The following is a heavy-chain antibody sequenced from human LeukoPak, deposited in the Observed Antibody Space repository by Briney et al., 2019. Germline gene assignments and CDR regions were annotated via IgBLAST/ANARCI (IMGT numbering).Heavy chain of an antibody. CDR3: ATDRGAVTDAFDI. CDR1: GYTFTGYY. V-gene: IGHV1-2*02. D-gene: IGHD5-18*01. J-gene: IGHJ3*02. CDR2: INPNSGGT. Sequence: ASVKVSCKASGYTFTGYYMHWVRQAPGQGLEWMGWINPNSGGTNYAQKFQGRVTMTRDTSISTAYMELSRLRSDDTAVYYCATDRGAVTDAFDIWGRGTMVTVSS.